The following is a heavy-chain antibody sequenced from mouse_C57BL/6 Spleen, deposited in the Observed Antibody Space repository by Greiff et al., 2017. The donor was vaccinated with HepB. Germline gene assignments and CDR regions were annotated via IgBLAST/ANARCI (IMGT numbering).Heavy chain of an antibody. D-gene: IGHD1-1*01. Sequence: EVQLQQSGPELVKPGASVKISCKASGYTFTDYYMNWVKQSHGKSLEWIGDINPNNGGTSYNQKFKGKATLTVDKSSSTAYMELRSLTSEDSAVYYCARDYYGRVRGYFDVWGTGTTVTVSS. J-gene: IGHJ1*03. V-gene: IGHV1-26*01. CDR1: GYTFTDYY. CDR2: INPNNGGT. CDR3: ARDYYGRVRGYFDV.